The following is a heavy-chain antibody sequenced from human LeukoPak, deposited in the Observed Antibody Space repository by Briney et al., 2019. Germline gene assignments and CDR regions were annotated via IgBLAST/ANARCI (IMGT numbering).Heavy chain of an antibody. D-gene: IGHD1-26*01. CDR1: GFTFSSYW. Sequence: GGSLRLSCAASGFTFSSYWMHWVRQAPGKRLVWVSRINSDGSSTSYADSVKGRFTISRDNAKNTLYLQMNSLRAEDTAVYYCAKGVRIVGATPFDYWGQGTLVTVSS. V-gene: IGHV3-74*01. J-gene: IGHJ4*02. CDR3: AKGVRIVGATPFDY. CDR2: INSDGSST.